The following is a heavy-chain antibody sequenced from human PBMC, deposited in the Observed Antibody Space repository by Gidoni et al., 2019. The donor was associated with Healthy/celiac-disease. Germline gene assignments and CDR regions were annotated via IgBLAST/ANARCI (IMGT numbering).Heavy chain of an antibody. CDR1: GGAFRSDG. V-gene: IGHV3-30*18. D-gene: IGHD3-10*01. CDR3: AKGKWFGELMGDFDY. J-gene: IGHJ4*02. Sequence: QVQLVTSGGGVVQSGRSLRLPWAAAGGAFRSDGMHWDRQARGKGLEWVAVISYDGSNKYYAASVKGRFPISRDNSKNTLYLQMNSLRAEDTAVYYCAKGKWFGELMGDFDYWGQGTLVTVSS. CDR2: ISYDGSNK.